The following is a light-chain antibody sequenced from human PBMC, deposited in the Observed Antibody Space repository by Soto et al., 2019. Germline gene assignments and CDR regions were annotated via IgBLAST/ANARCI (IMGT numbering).Light chain of an antibody. CDR3: SSYTGSYTPYV. V-gene: IGLV2-14*01. CDR1: SSDVGGYDY. Sequence: QSVLTQPASVSGSPGQSITISCTGTSSDVGGYDYVSWYQQHPGKAPKLMIYEVSNRPSGVSNRFSGSKSGDTASLTISGLQPEHEADYYCSSYTGSYTPYVFGTGTKVTVL. J-gene: IGLJ1*01. CDR2: EVS.